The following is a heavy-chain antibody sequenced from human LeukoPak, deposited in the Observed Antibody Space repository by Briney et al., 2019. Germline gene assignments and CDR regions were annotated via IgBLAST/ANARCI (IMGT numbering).Heavy chain of an antibody. Sequence: ASVKVSCKASGYSFTSNYIHWVRQAPGQGLEWMGMIYPRDGSTSYAQKFLGRVTVTRDTSTSTVHMELSGLRSEDTAVYYCAREAAAGLDYWGQGTLVTVSS. CDR2: IYPRDGST. CDR3: AREAAAGLDY. CDR1: GYSFTSNY. V-gene: IGHV1-46*01. J-gene: IGHJ4*02. D-gene: IGHD6-13*01.